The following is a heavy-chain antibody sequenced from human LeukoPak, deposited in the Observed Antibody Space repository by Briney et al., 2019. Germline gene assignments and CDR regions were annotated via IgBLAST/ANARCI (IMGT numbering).Heavy chain of an antibody. CDR2: ISSSSSTI. J-gene: IGHJ4*02. D-gene: IGHD5-18*01. CDR3: ARDGGGYSYGYKLDY. CDR1: GFTFSSYS. Sequence: QSGGSLRLSCAASGFTFSSYSMNWVRQAPGKGLEWVSYISSSSSTIYYADSVKGRFTISRDNAKNSLYLQMNSLRPEDTAVYYCARDGGGYSYGYKLDYWGQGTLVTVSS. V-gene: IGHV3-48*01.